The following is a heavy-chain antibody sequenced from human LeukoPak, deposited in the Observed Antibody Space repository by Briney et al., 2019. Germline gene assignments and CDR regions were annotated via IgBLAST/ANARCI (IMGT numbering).Heavy chain of an antibody. CDR3: AKSNPDSVAGTGEFDY. Sequence: GGSLRLSCAASGFTFSSYAVSWVRQAPGKGLEWVSAISGSGGSTYYADSVKGRFTISRDNSKNTLYLQMNSLRAEDTVVYYCAKSNPDSVAGTGEFDYWGQGTLVTVSS. J-gene: IGHJ4*02. V-gene: IGHV3-23*01. D-gene: IGHD6-19*01. CDR2: ISGSGGST. CDR1: GFTFSSYA.